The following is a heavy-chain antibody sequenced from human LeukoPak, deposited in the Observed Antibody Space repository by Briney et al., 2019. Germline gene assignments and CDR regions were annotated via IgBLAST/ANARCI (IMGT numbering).Heavy chain of an antibody. CDR2: ISGSGGST. Sequence: PGGSLRLSCAASGFTFSSYAMSWVRQAPGKGLEWVSAISGSGGSTYYADSVEGRFTISRDNSKNTLYLQMNSLRAEDTAVYYCAARRRLDIVLMVYAATLDYWGQGTLVTVSS. V-gene: IGHV3-23*01. D-gene: IGHD2-8*01. CDR1: GFTFSSYA. J-gene: IGHJ4*02. CDR3: AARRRLDIVLMVYAATLDY.